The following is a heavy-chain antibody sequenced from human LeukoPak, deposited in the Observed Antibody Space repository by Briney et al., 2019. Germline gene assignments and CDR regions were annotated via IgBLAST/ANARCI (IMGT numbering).Heavy chain of an antibody. CDR3: ATTRYDAFDI. D-gene: IGHD4-17*01. V-gene: IGHV3-11*03. Sequence: GGSLRLSCAPSGFTFSDYYMSWIRQAPGKGLEWVSYISSSSSYTNYADSVKGRFTISRDNAKNSLYLQMNGLRAEDTAVYYCATTRYDAFDIWGQGTMITVSS. J-gene: IGHJ3*02. CDR2: ISSSSSYT. CDR1: GFTFSDYY.